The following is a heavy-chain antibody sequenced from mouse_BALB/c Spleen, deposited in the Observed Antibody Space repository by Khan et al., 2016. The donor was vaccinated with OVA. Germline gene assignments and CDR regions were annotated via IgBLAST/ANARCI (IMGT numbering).Heavy chain of an antibody. Sequence: EVMLVESGGDLVKPGGSLKLSCAASGFTFSSYSMSWVRQTPDKRLEWVATVSSDGDYTYFPDSVKGRFTISRDNAKNTLNLQMSRLKSEDTALYYCASHLTGSLAYWGQGTLVTVSA. CDR3: ASHLTGSLAY. J-gene: IGHJ3*01. D-gene: IGHD4-1*01. CDR1: GFTFSSYS. CDR2: VSSDGDYT. V-gene: IGHV5-6*02.